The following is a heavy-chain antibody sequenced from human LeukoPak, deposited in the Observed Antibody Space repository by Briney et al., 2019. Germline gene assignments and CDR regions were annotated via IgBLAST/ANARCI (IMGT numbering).Heavy chain of an antibody. D-gene: IGHD4/OR15-4a*01. Sequence: PGGSLRLSCAASGFTFSNYWMHWVRQAPGKGLVWVSHINSDGSSTNYADSVKGRFTISRDNAKNTLYLQMNSLRVEDTAVYYCARVYDYGFDWGQGTLVTVSS. CDR2: INSDGSST. V-gene: IGHV3-74*01. CDR3: ARVYDYGFD. J-gene: IGHJ4*02. CDR1: GFTFSNYW.